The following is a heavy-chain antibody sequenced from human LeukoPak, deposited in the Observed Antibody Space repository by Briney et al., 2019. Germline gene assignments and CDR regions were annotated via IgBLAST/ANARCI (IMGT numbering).Heavy chain of an antibody. CDR1: GFTFSDYY. D-gene: IGHD6-13*01. CDR2: ISSSGSTI. V-gene: IGHV3-11*01. J-gene: IGHJ4*02. Sequence: KTGGSLRLSCAASGFTFSDYYMSWIRQAPGKGVQWVSYISSSGSTIYYADPVKGRFTISRDNAKNSLYLQMNSLRAEDTPVYYCARVIAAAGSHFDYWGQGTLVTVSP. CDR3: ARVIAAAGSHFDY.